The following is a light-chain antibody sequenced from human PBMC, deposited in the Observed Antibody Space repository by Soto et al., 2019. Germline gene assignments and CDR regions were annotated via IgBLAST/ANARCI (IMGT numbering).Light chain of an antibody. CDR2: AAS. CDR3: QPRKRYQIS. V-gene: IGKV1-9*01. J-gene: IGKJ5*01. CDR1: QDINTY. Sequence: DIQLTQSPSFLSASVGDRVTITCRASQDINTYLAWYQQKPGKAPNLLIFAASTLQNGVPSRFRGSGSKTEFTITINSLQTEDVANYYCQPRKRYQISFGQGTRLEIK.